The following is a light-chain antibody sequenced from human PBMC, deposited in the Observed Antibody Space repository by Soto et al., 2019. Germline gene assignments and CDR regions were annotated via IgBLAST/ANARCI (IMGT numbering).Light chain of an antibody. CDR3: QQLDSYPLT. J-gene: IGKJ4*01. CDR1: QGINIY. Sequence: DIQLTQSPSFLSASVGDRVTITCRASQGINIYLAWYQQKPGKAPKVLIYPASTLQSGVPSMFSGSGSGTEFTLTISTLQPEDFATYYCQQLDSYPLTFGGGTEVEIK. CDR2: PAS. V-gene: IGKV1-9*01.